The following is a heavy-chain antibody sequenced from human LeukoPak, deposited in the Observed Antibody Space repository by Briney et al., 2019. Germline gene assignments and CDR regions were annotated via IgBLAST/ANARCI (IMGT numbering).Heavy chain of an antibody. CDR3: ASEGIAAAADI. Sequence: GRSLRLSCGASGFTFSSNGMYWVRQAPGKGLEWVAVISYDGSNKYYADSVKGRFTISRDNSKNTLYLQMNSLRGEDTAVYYCASEGIAAAADIWGQGTMVTVSS. D-gene: IGHD6-13*01. CDR2: ISYDGSNK. V-gene: IGHV3-30*03. J-gene: IGHJ3*02. CDR1: GFTFSSNG.